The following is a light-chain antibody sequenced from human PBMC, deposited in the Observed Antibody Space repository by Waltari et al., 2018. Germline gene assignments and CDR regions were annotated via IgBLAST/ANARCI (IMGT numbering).Light chain of an antibody. CDR3: QTGGHGTWV. V-gene: IGLV4-69*01. CDR2: VNSDGSH. CDR1: SGHSTNT. Sequence: QLVLTQSPSASASLGASVKLPCTLSSGHSTNTIPWLHQQPEKGPRYLMNVNSDGSHNKGVGIPDRFSGSSSGAERYLTISSLQSEDEADYYCQTGGHGTWVFGGGTRLTVL. J-gene: IGLJ3*02.